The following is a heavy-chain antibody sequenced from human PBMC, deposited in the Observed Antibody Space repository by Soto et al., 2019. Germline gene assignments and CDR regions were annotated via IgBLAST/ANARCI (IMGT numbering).Heavy chain of an antibody. CDR3: AYSSTHFDY. Sequence: EVQLLESGGGLVQPGGSLRLSCAASGFTFSSYAMSWVRQPPGKGLEWVSAISGSGGSTYYADSVKGRFTISRDNSKDPLYLQMNSVRAEDTAVYYCAYSSTHFDYWGQGTLVTVSS. J-gene: IGHJ4*02. CDR1: GFTFSSYA. D-gene: IGHD6-13*01. V-gene: IGHV3-23*01. CDR2: ISGSGGST.